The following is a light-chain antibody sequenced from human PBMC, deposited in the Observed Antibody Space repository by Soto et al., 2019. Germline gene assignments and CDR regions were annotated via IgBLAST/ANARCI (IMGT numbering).Light chain of an antibody. CDR3: QHYTLYSSS. J-gene: IGKJ1*01. Sequence: DIHMTQSPSTLSASVGDRVTISCRASQNIFTYLAWYQQKPGKAPKLLIFDASTLQRGVPPRFSCSWSGTEFTPSISCLQPDVFASYYCQHYTLYSSSFGPGTKV. V-gene: IGKV1-5*01. CDR2: DAS. CDR1: QNIFTY.